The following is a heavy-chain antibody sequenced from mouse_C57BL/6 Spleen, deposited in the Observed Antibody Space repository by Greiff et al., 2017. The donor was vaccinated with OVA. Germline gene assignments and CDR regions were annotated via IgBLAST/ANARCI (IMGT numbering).Heavy chain of an antibody. V-gene: IGHV1-80*01. CDR3: ARRNYLAWFAY. D-gene: IGHD5-5*01. Sequence: QVQLQQSGAELVKPGASVQISCKASGYAFSSYWMNWVKQRPGKGLEWIGQIYPGDGYTNYNGTFKGKATLNEDKSSSPAYMQLSSLTSEDSAVYLSARRNYLAWFAYWGKGTLVTVSA. CDR2: IYPGDGYT. CDR1: GYAFSSYW. J-gene: IGHJ3*01.